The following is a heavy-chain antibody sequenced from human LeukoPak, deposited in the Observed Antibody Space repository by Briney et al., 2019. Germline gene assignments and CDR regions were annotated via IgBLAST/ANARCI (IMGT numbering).Heavy chain of an antibody. V-gene: IGHV3-21*04. Sequence: GGSLRLSCTASGFTFSSCSMNWVRQAPGKGLEWVSSISSSGADRYHADSVKGRFSISRDNAKNSLYLQMNSLRAEDTAVYYCARLTGSYYPYWGQGTLVTVSS. J-gene: IGHJ4*02. CDR2: ISSSGADR. CDR1: GFTFSSCS. D-gene: IGHD1-26*01. CDR3: ARLTGSYYPY.